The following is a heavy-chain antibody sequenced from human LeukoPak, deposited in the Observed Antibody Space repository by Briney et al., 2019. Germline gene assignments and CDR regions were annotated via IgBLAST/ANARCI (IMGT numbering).Heavy chain of an antibody. CDR1: GGTFSSYA. V-gene: IGHV1-69*13. D-gene: IGHD6-6*01. Sequence: SVKVSCKASGGTFSSYAISWVRQVPGQGLEWMGGIIPIFGTANYAQKFQGRVTITADESTSTAYMELSSLRSEDTAVYYCARELGSIAARSYYYYYGMDVWGQGTTVTVSS. CDR2: IIPIFGTA. CDR3: ARELGSIAARSYYYYYGMDV. J-gene: IGHJ6*02.